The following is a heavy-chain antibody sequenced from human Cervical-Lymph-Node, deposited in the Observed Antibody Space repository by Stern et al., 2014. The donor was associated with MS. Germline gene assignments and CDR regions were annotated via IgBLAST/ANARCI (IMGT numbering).Heavy chain of an antibody. J-gene: IGHJ4*02. CDR1: GGTLGSYA. D-gene: IGHD2-21*02. Sequence: VQLEESGAEGKKPGSSVKVSCKASGGTLGSYAVSWVRQAPGQGLEWMGGIIPPFGRAIYAQKFQGRITITADTVTTTMYMELSSLRSEDTAMYYCASLGVTTLRWGKGALVTVSS. CDR3: ASLGVTTLR. CDR2: IIPPFGRA. V-gene: IGHV1-69*06.